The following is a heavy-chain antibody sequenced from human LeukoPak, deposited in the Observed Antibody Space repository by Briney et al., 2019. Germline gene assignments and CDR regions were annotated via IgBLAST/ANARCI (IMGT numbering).Heavy chain of an antibody. CDR3: AADYTGYENYFHY. J-gene: IGHJ4*02. CDR1: GGSISSYY. V-gene: IGHV4-59*01. Sequence: SETLSLTCTVSGGSISSYYWSWIRQPPGKGLEWIGYIYYSGSTNYNPSLKSRVTISVDTSKNQFSLKLSSVTAADTAVYSCAADYTGYENYFHYWGQGTLVTVSS. CDR2: IYYSGST. D-gene: IGHD5-12*01.